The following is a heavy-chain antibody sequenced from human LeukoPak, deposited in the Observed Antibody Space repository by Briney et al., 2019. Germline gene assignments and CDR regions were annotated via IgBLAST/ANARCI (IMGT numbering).Heavy chain of an antibody. Sequence: PGGSLRLSCAASGFTFSTYAMSWVRQAAGKGLEWVSLISGSGGGTYYADSVKGRFTISRDNSKNTLYLQMNSLRAEDTAVYYCAKIPNVLRFLEWLADDAFDIWGQGTMVTVSS. CDR2: ISGSGGGT. D-gene: IGHD3-3*01. CDR1: GFTFSTYA. V-gene: IGHV3-23*01. J-gene: IGHJ3*02. CDR3: AKIPNVLRFLEWLADDAFDI.